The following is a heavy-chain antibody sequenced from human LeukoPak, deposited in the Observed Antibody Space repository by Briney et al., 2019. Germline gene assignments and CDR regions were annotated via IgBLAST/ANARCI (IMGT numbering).Heavy chain of an antibody. J-gene: IGHJ4*02. CDR3: ARVIEENWNERYFDY. CDR1: GFTFSSYS. D-gene: IGHD1-1*01. Sequence: GGSLRLSCAASGFTFSSYSMNWVRQAPGKGLEWVSYISSSSSTIYYADSVKGRFTISRDNAKNSLYLQMNSRRAEDTAVYYCARVIEENWNERYFDYWGQGTLVTVSS. V-gene: IGHV3-48*01. CDR2: ISSSSSTI.